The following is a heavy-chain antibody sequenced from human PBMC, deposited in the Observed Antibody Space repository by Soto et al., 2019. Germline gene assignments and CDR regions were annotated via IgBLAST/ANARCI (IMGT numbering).Heavy chain of an antibody. V-gene: IGHV3-30-3*01. Sequence: QVQLVESGGGVVQPGRSLRLSCAASGFTFSSYAMHLVPQAPGKGLEWVAVISYDGSNKYYADYVKGRFTISRDNSKNTLYLQMNSLRAEDTAVYYCARDQPPGYWGQGTLVIVSS. CDR1: GFTFSSYA. CDR2: ISYDGSNK. CDR3: ARDQPPGY. J-gene: IGHJ4*02.